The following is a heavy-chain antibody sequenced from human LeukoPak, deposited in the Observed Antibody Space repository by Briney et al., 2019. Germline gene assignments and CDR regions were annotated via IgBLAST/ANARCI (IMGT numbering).Heavy chain of an antibody. CDR2: IYYTGIT. J-gene: IGHJ4*02. CDR3: VRAPTWLLLDFDY. D-gene: IGHD3-22*01. Sequence: SETLSLTCTVSGDSISSTTYNWGWIRQPPGKGLEWIGSIYYTGITYYNPSLKRRVTMSVDTSENQFSLNLNSVTAADTAVYYCVRAPTWLLLDFDYWGQGTLVTVSS. CDR1: GDSISSTTYN. V-gene: IGHV4-39*01.